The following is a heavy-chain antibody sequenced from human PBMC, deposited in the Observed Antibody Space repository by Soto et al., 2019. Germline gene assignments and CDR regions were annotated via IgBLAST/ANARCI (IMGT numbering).Heavy chain of an antibody. D-gene: IGHD2-2*01. Sequence: GGSLRLSCEVSGFYFNNYGINWVRQAPGKGLEWVSSVSKSDYTYYSDSVKGRFTISRDNAKNSVSLQMNSLRAEDTAVYYCAREDSIIIPAVSGFWGQGTLVTVSS. CDR3: AREDSIIIPAVSGF. CDR2: VSKSDYT. CDR1: GFYFNNYG. V-gene: IGHV3-21*01. J-gene: IGHJ4*02.